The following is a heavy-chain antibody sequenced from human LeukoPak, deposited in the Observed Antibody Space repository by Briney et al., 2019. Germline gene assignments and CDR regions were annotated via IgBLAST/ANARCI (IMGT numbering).Heavy chain of an antibody. J-gene: IGHJ5*02. CDR1: GGSISSYY. V-gene: IGHV4-59*01. CDR3: ARDLLAYCGGDCYSRWFDP. D-gene: IGHD2-21*02. Sequence: PSETLSLTCTVSGGSISSYYWSWIRQPPGKGLEWIGYIYYRGSTNYNPSLKSRVTISVDTSKNQFSLKLSSVTAADTAVYYCARDLLAYCGGDCYSRWFDPWGQGTLVTVSS. CDR2: IYYRGST.